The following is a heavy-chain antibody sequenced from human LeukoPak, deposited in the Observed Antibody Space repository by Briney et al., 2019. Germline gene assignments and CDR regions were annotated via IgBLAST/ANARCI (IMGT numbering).Heavy chain of an antibody. J-gene: IGHJ4*02. Sequence: AGGSLRLSCAASGFTFSSYAMSWVRQAPGKGLEWVSAISGSGGSTYYADSVKGRFTTSRDNSKNTLYLQMNSLRAEDTAVYYCAKHNADDYYDSSGYYLVPYYFDYWGQGTLVTVSS. CDR2: ISGSGGST. CDR3: AKHNADDYYDSSGYYLVPYYFDY. CDR1: GFTFSSYA. D-gene: IGHD3-22*01. V-gene: IGHV3-23*01.